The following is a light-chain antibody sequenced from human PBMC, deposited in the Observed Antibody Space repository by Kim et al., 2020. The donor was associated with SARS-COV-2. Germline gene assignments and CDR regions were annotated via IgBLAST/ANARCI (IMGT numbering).Light chain of an antibody. CDR2: AAY. CDR1: QGIRSY. J-gene: IGKJ1*01. Sequence: ASTGDRVTITCRASQGIRSYLAWDQQKPGKAPKLLIYAAYTLQSGVPSRFSGSGSGTDFTLTISCLQSEDFATYYCQQYYSYPRTFGQGTKVDIK. CDR3: QQYYSYPRT. V-gene: IGKV1-8*01.